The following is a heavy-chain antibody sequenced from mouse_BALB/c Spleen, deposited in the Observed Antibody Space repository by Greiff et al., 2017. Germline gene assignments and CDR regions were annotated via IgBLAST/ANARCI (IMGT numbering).Heavy chain of an antibody. Sequence: VQLQQPGAELVKPGASVKMSCKASGYTFTSYWMHWVKQRPGQGLEWIGVIDPSDSYTSYNQKFKGKATLTVDTSSSTAYMQLSSLTSEDSAVYYCTRDYGNYGRFAYWGQGTLVTVSA. CDR3: TRDYGNYGRFAY. D-gene: IGHD2-1*01. J-gene: IGHJ3*01. CDR1: GYTFTSYW. CDR2: IDPSDSYT. V-gene: IGHV1S127*01.